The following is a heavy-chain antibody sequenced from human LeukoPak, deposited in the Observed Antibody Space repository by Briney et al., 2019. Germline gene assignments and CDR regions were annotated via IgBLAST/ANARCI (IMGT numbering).Heavy chain of an antibody. J-gene: IGHJ4*02. CDR2: IRYDGSNK. CDR3: AKSGAFGELLFDY. D-gene: IGHD3-10*01. CDR1: GFTFSSYG. Sequence: GGSLRLSCAASGFTFSSYGMHWVRQAPGKGLEWVAFIRYDGSNKYYADSVKGRFTISRDNSKNTLYLQMNSLRAEDTAVHYCAKSGAFGELLFDYWGQGTLVTVSS. V-gene: IGHV3-30*02.